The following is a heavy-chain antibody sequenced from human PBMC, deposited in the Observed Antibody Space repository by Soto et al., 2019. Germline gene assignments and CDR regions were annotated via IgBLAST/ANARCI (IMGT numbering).Heavy chain of an antibody. Sequence: PGGSLRLSCAASGFTFSSYAMHWVRQAPGKGLEYVSAISSNGGSTYYADSVKGRFTISRDNSKNTLYLQMGSLRAEDMAVYYCARAGYCSSTSCYGLDYWGQGTLVTV. CDR2: ISSNGGST. CDR1: GFTFSSYA. D-gene: IGHD2-2*01. V-gene: IGHV3-64*02. J-gene: IGHJ4*02. CDR3: ARAGYCSSTSCYGLDY.